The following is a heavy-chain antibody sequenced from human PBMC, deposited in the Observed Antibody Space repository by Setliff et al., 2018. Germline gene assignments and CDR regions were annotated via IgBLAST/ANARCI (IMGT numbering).Heavy chain of an antibody. D-gene: IGHD5-18*01. CDR3: AKGGYSYGLDIDY. J-gene: IGHJ4*02. CDR1: GYTFTGYY. V-gene: IGHV1-2*02. CDR2: INPNSGGT. Sequence: ASVKVSCKASGYTFTGYYMHWVRQAPGQGLGWMGWINPNSGGTNYAQKFQGRVTMTRDTSISTAYMELSRLRSDDTAVYYCAKGGYSYGLDIDYWGQGTLVTVSS.